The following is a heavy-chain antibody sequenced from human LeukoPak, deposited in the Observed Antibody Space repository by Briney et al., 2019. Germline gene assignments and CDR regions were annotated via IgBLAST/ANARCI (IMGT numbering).Heavy chain of an antibody. Sequence: KPSETLSLTCAVYGGSFSGYYWSWIRQPPGKGLEWIGEINHSGSTNYNPSLKSRVTISVDTSKNQFSLKLSSVTAADTAVYYCARASAVVPAANKTGYYYYMDVWGKGTTVTVSS. J-gene: IGHJ6*03. V-gene: IGHV4-34*01. CDR1: GGSFSGYY. CDR3: ARASAVVPAANKTGYYYYMDV. D-gene: IGHD2-2*01. CDR2: INHSGST.